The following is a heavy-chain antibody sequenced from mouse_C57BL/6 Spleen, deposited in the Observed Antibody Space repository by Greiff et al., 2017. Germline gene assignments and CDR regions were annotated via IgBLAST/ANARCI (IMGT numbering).Heavy chain of an antibody. CDR3: AIGRPWFAY. Sequence: QVQLQQPGAELVKPGASVKVSCKASGYTFTSYWMHWVKQRPGQGLEWIGRIHPSDSDTNYNQKFKGKATLTVDKSSRTAYMQLSRLTSEDSAVYYCAIGRPWFAYWGQGTLVTVSA. D-gene: IGHD1-2*01. CDR1: GYTFTSYW. V-gene: IGHV1-74*01. CDR2: IHPSDSDT. J-gene: IGHJ3*01.